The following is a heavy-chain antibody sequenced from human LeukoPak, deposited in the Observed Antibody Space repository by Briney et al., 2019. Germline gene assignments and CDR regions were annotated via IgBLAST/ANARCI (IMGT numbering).Heavy chain of an antibody. D-gene: IGHD2-2*01. V-gene: IGHV1-18*04. CDR2: ISAYNGNT. J-gene: IGHJ6*04. CDR1: GYTFTSDG. CDR3: ATIGYCSSTSCPYYYYGMDV. Sequence: EASVKVSCKASGYTFTSDGISWVRQAPGQGLECMGWISAYNGNTSYAQKLQGRVTMTTDTSTSTAYMELRSLRSDDTAVYYCATIGYCSSTSCPYYYYGMDVWGKGTTVTVSS.